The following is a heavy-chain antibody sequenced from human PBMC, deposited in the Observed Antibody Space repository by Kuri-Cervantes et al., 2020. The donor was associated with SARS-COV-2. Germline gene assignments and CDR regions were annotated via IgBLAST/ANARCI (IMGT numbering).Heavy chain of an antibody. CDR2: ISSNGNTI. CDR1: GFLFSSYE. CDR3: VRDHDFWSGYSTGPLDY. V-gene: IGHV3-48*03. Sequence: GESLRLSCIASGFLFSSYEMNWVRQAPGKGLEWISYISSNGNTIYYADSVKGRFTISRDNAKDSLDLQMNSLRAEDTAIYYCVRDHDFWSGYSTGPLDYWGQGTLVTVSS. J-gene: IGHJ4*02. D-gene: IGHD3-3*01.